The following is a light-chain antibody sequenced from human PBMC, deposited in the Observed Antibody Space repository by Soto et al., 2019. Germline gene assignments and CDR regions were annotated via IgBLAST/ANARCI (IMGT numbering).Light chain of an antibody. Sequence: QSALTQPASVSGSPGQSITISCTGTSSDVGSYNLVSWYQQHPGKAPKVMIYEVSKRPSGVSNRFSGSKSGNTASLTISWLQAEYEADYYCCSYAGSITYVFGPGTKVTVL. CDR3: CSYAGSITYV. V-gene: IGLV2-23*02. J-gene: IGLJ1*01. CDR2: EVS. CDR1: SSDVGSYNL.